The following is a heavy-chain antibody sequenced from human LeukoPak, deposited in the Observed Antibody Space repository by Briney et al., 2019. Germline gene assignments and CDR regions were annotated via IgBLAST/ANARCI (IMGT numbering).Heavy chain of an antibody. V-gene: IGHV4-61*08. CDR3: ARRIHTNDWYRDDS. CDR1: GDSISSGDYY. D-gene: IGHD6-19*01. Sequence: SETLSLTCTVSGDSISSGDYYWGWIRQPPGKGLEWIGYIYYSGNTHYNPSLQSRVTISVDTSKNQFSLRLSSVTAADTAVYYCARRIHTNDWYRDDSWGQGTLVTVSS. J-gene: IGHJ4*02. CDR2: IYYSGNT.